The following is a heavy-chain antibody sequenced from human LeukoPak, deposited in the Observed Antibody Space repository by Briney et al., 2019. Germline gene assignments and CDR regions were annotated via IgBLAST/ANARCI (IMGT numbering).Heavy chain of an antibody. Sequence: GGSLRLSCAASGFNVSSNYMTWLRQAPGKGLEWVSLIYGADAAYYAESVRGRFMISRDNLKNTLFPQMNSLRVEDTAVYYCVTSTGQQFIPYDYWGQGTHVTVS. D-gene: IGHD6-13*01. CDR2: IYGADAA. CDR3: VTSTGQQFIPYDY. CDR1: GFNVSSNY. J-gene: IGHJ4*02. V-gene: IGHV3-66*02.